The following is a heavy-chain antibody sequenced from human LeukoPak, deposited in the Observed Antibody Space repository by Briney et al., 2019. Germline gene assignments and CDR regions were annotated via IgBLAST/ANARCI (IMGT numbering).Heavy chain of an antibody. V-gene: IGHV4-59*01. CDR3: ARISNGDIWLDS. CDR2: IYYSGST. D-gene: IGHD2-8*01. Sequence: SETLSLTCNVSGGSINNYYWSWIRQPPGKGLEWIGYIYYSGSTNYNPSLKSRVTISVDTSKNQFSLKLSSVTAADTAVYYCARISNGDIWLDSWGQGTLVTVSS. J-gene: IGHJ4*02. CDR1: GGSINNYY.